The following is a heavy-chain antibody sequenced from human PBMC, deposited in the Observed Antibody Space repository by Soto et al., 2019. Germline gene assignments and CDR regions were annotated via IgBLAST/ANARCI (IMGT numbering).Heavy chain of an antibody. V-gene: IGHV1-69*10. CDR2: IIPILGIA. J-gene: IGHJ6*02. CDR3: ARDRGEIVGATSNYYYGMDV. D-gene: IGHD1-26*01. CDR1: GGTFSSYA. Sequence: ASVKVSCKASGGTFSSYAISWVRQAPGQGLEWMGGIIPILGIANYAQKFQGRVTITADKSTSTAYMELSSLRSEDTAVYYCARDRGEIVGATSNYYYGMDVWGQGTTVTVSS.